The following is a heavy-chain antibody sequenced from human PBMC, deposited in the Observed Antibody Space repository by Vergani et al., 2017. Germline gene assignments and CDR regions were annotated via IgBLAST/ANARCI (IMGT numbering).Heavy chain of an antibody. D-gene: IGHD4-17*01. V-gene: IGHV3-13*01. J-gene: IGHJ4*02. CDR2: IGTAGDT. CDR3: AKSYGDYAYYFDY. CDR1: GFTFSSYD. Sequence: EVQLLESGGGLVQPGGSLRLSCAASGFTFSSYDMHWVRQATGKGLEWVSAIGTAGDTYYPGSVKGRFTISRDNSKNTLYLQMNSLRAEDTAVYYCAKSYGDYAYYFDYWGQGTLVTVSS.